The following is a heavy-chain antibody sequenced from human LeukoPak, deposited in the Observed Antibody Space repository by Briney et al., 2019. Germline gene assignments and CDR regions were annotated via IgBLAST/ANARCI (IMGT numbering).Heavy chain of an antibody. CDR2: ISYDGGNK. CDR1: GFTFSSYA. Sequence: QPGGSLRLSCAASGFTFSSYAMSWVRQAPGKGLEWVAIISYDGGNKYYVDSVKGRFTISRDNSKNTFYLQMNSLRAEDTAVYYCAKKSSSWYFFDYWGQGTLVTVSS. D-gene: IGHD6-13*01. J-gene: IGHJ4*02. CDR3: AKKSSSWYFFDY. V-gene: IGHV3-30*18.